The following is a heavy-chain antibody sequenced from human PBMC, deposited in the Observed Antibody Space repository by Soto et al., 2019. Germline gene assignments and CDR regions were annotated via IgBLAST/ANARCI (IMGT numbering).Heavy chain of an antibody. V-gene: IGHV4-34*01. CDR3: ARGGYCSGGSCRNRKYFQH. CDR2: INHSGST. D-gene: IGHD2-15*01. J-gene: IGHJ1*01. Sequence: SETLSLTCAVYGGSFSGYYWSWIRQPPGKGLEWIGEINHSGSTNYNPSLKSRVTISVDTSKNQFSPKLSSVTAADTAVYYCARGGYCSGGSCRNRKYFQHWGQGTLVTVSS. CDR1: GGSFSGYY.